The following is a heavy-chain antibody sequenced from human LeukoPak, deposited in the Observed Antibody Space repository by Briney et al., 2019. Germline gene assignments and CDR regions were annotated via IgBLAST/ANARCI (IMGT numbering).Heavy chain of an antibody. V-gene: IGHV1-2*02. CDR1: GYTFTGYY. CDR2: INPHTGGT. D-gene: IGHD3-22*01. J-gene: IGHJ4*02. CDR3: ARGDYDSSG. Sequence: ASVSLSCKASGYTFTGYYLHWVRQAPGQEREWLGWINPHTGGTNYAQKFQGRVTITRDTSISTAYMELSTLRSEDTAVYYCARGDYDSSGWGQGTLVTVSS.